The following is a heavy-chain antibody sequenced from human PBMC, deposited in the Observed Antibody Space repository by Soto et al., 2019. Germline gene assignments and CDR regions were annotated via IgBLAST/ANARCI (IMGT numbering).Heavy chain of an antibody. CDR1: GGTFKKYG. CDR2: IIPMYGIA. V-gene: IGHV1-69*12. CDR3: AGEVGGTDLHL. D-gene: IGHD1-26*01. J-gene: IGHJ5*02. Sequence: QVQLVQSGAEVKKPGSSVRVSCRTSGGTFKKYGFSWVRQAPGQGLEWMGGIIPMYGIANYGQSFQGRLTSIAEESTNTLYMDLTSLTSEDTAVYYCAGEVGGTDLHLWRQGTQVTVSS.